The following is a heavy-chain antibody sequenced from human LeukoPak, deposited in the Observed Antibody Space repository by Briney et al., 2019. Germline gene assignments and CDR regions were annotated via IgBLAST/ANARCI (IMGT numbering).Heavy chain of an antibody. CDR2: ISSSGSTI. Sequence: GGSLRLSCAASGFTFSSYEMNWVRQAPGKGLEWVSYISSSGSTIYYADSVKGRFTISRDNAKNSLYLQMNSLRAEDTALYYCAKGVKGSYSSGWFDYWGQGTLVTVSS. D-gene: IGHD6-19*01. J-gene: IGHJ4*02. V-gene: IGHV3-48*03. CDR3: AKGVKGSYSSGWFDY. CDR1: GFTFSSYE.